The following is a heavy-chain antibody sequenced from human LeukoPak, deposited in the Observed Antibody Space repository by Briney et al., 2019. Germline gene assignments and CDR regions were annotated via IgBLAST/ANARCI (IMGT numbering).Heavy chain of an antibody. J-gene: IGHJ6*02. Sequence: SETLSLTCTVSGGSISSYYWSWIRQPPGKGLEWIGYIYYSGSTNYNPSLKSRVTISLDTSKNQFSLKLTSVTAADTAVYHCARSYSNSGYYYYGMDVWGQGTTVTVSS. D-gene: IGHD4-4*01. CDR3: ARSYSNSGYYYYGMDV. CDR1: GGSISSYY. CDR2: IYYSGST. V-gene: IGHV4-59*08.